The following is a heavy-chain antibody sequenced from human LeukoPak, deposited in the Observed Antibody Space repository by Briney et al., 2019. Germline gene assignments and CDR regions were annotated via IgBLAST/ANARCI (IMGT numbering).Heavy chain of an antibody. D-gene: IGHD3-3*01. Sequence: GRSLRLSCAASGFTFDDYAMHWVRHAPGKGLEWVSGISWNSGSIGYADSVKGRFTISRDNSKNTLYLQMNSLRAEDTAVYYCAAKYDFWSGYYFLVYWGQGTLVTVSS. J-gene: IGHJ4*02. CDR1: GFTFDDYA. CDR2: ISWNSGSI. CDR3: AAKYDFWSGYYFLVY. V-gene: IGHV3-9*01.